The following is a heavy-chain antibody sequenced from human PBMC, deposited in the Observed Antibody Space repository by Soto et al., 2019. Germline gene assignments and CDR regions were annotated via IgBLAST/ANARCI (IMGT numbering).Heavy chain of an antibody. D-gene: IGHD2-15*01. CDR2: ISYDGSNK. Sequence: QVQLVESGGGVVQPGRSLRLSCAASGFTFGSYGMHWVRQAPGKGLEWVAVISYDGSNKYYADSVKGRFTISRDNSKNTLYLQMNSLRAEDTAVYYCAKDQGVVVVAANYYYYYGMDVWGQGTTVTVSS. CDR1: GFTFGSYG. CDR3: AKDQGVVVVAANYYYYYGMDV. V-gene: IGHV3-30*18. J-gene: IGHJ6*02.